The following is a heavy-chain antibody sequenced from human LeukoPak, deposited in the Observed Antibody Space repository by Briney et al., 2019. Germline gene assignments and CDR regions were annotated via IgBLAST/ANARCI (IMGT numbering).Heavy chain of an antibody. CDR1: GFTFSSYG. CDR3: ARDLYCSGGSCYYYYGMDV. CDR2: IWYDGSNK. Sequence: PGGSLRLSCAASGFTFSSYGMHWVRQAPGKGLEWVAVIWYDGSNKYYADSVKGRFTISRDNPKNTLYLQMNSLRAEDTAVYYCARDLYCSGGSCYYYYGMDVWGQGTTVTVSS. V-gene: IGHV3-33*01. J-gene: IGHJ6*02. D-gene: IGHD2-15*01.